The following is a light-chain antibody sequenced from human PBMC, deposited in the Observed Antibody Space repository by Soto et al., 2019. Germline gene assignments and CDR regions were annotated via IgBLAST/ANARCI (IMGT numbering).Light chain of an antibody. CDR3: QQYNNWPPIT. CDR2: GVS. CDR1: QSVSSD. V-gene: IGKV3-15*01. J-gene: IGKJ5*01. Sequence: EIVMTHAPANLSASPGERTTISCRTSQSVSSDLAWYQQKPGQAPRLLIYGVSTRASGVSARFSVSGSGTEFSLPISILQSEHAAVYYCQQYNNWPPITFVQGTRLEIK.